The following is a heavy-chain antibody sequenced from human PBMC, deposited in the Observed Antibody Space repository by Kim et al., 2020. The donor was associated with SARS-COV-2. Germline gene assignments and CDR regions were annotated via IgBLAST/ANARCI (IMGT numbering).Heavy chain of an antibody. J-gene: IGHJ5*02. V-gene: IGHV7-4-1*02. CDR1: GYTFTSYV. Sequence: ASVKVSCKASGYTFTSYVMNWVRQAPGQGLEWMGWINTNTGNPTYAQGFTGRVVFTLDTSVSTAYLQISSLKAEDTAVYYCARDRRITIFGGGRNWFDPWGQGTLVTVSS. CDR3: ARDRRITIFGGGRNWFDP. D-gene: IGHD3-3*01. CDR2: INTNTGNP.